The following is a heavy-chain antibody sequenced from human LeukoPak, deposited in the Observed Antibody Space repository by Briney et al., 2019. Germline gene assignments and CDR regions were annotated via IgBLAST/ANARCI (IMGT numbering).Heavy chain of an antibody. D-gene: IGHD4-17*01. V-gene: IGHV4-59*08. CDR2: IYYSEST. J-gene: IGHJ4*02. CDR1: GGSISSYY. CDR3: ARVPTVTFFDY. Sequence: SETLSLTCTVSGGSISSYYWSWIRQPPGKGLEWIGYIYYSESTNYNPSLKSRVTISVDTSKNQFSLKLSSVTAADTAVYYCARVPTVTFFDYWGQGTLVTVSS.